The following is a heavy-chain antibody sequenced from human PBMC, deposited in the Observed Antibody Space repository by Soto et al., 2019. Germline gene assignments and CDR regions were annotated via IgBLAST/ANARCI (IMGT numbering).Heavy chain of an antibody. D-gene: IGHD3-10*01. Sequence: GASVKVSCKASGYTFTSYGISWVRQAPGQGLEWVGWISAYNGNTNYAQKLQGRVTMTTDTSTSTAYMELRGLRSEDTAVYYCARGGYYGSGPDDAFDIWGQGTMVTVSS. CDR2: ISAYNGNT. V-gene: IGHV1-18*04. J-gene: IGHJ3*02. CDR3: ARGGYYGSGPDDAFDI. CDR1: GYTFTSYG.